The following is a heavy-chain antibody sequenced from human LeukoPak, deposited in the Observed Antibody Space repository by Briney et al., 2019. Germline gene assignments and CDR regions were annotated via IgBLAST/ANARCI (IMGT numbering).Heavy chain of an antibody. CDR3: ARLPRCTSCYASNWFDP. V-gene: IGHV4-39*01. J-gene: IGHJ5*02. Sequence: SETLSLTCTVSGGSISSSSYYWGWIRQPPGKGLEWIGSIYYSGSTYYNPSLKSRVTISVDTSKNQFSLKLSSVTAADTAVYYCARLPRCTSCYASNWFDPWGQGTLVTVSS. CDR2: IYYSGST. D-gene: IGHD2-2*01. CDR1: GGSISSSSYY.